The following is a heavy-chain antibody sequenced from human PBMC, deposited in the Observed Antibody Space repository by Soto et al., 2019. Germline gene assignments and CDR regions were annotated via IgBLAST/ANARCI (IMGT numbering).Heavy chain of an antibody. CDR3: ARVGELELRSGMDV. CDR1: GGSISSGGYY. V-gene: IGHV4-31*03. J-gene: IGHJ6*02. D-gene: IGHD1-7*01. CDR2: IYYSGST. Sequence: PSETLSLTCTVSGGSISSGGYYWSWIRQHPGKGLEWIGYIYYSGSTYYNPSLKSRVTISVDTSKNQFSLKLSSVTAADTAVYYCARVGELELRSGMDVWGQGTTVTVSS.